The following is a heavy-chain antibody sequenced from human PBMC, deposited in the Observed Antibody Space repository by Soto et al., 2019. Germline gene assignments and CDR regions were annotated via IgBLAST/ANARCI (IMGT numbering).Heavy chain of an antibody. CDR3: ARILPGATGTTYYYYYGMDV. J-gene: IGHJ6*02. CDR1: CGSFSGYY. Sequence: PSETLSLTCAVYCGSFSGYYWSWIRQPPGKGLEWIGEINHSGSTNYNPSLKSRVTISVDTSKNQFSLKLSSVTAADTAVYYCARILPGATGTTYYYYYGMDVWGQGTTVTVSS. D-gene: IGHD1-1*01. V-gene: IGHV4-34*01. CDR2: INHSGST.